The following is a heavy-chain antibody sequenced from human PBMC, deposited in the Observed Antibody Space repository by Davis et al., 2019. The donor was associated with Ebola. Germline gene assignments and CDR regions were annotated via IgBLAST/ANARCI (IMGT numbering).Heavy chain of an antibody. CDR3: ARGSFGITMIVVATEAFDI. V-gene: IGHV3-11*01. CDR1: AFTFSAYY. J-gene: IGHJ3*02. D-gene: IGHD3-22*01. CDR2: ISSSGSTI. Sequence: GGSLRLSCAASAFTFSAYYMSWIRQAPGKGLEWVSYISSSGSTIYYADSVKGRFTISRDNAKNSLYLQMNSLRAEDTAVYYCARGSFGITMIVVATEAFDIWGQGTMVTVSS.